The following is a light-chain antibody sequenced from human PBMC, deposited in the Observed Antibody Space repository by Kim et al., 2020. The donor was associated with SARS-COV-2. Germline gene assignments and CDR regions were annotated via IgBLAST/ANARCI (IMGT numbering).Light chain of an antibody. CDR3: LQFAHLPLS. CDR2: DAS. CDR1: QDISDY. Sequence: DLQMTQSPPSLSASVGDRVTITCQATQDISDYLNWYQQKPGQGPKLLIFDASHLETGVPTRFSGSGSGTDFTLTINSLQPEDIATYYCLQFAHLPLSFGGGTKVDIK. V-gene: IGKV1-33*01. J-gene: IGKJ4*01.